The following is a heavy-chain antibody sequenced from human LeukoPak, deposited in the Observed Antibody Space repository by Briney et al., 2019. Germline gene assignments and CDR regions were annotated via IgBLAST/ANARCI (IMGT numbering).Heavy chain of an antibody. CDR2: IIPIFGTA. CDR3: ARSSPGMTGYFFDY. J-gene: IGHJ4*02. D-gene: IGHD3-9*01. Sequence: SVKVSCKASGGTFSSYAISWVRQAPGQGLEWMGGIIPIFGTANYAQKFQGRVTITADESTSTAYMELSGLRSEDTAVYYCARSSPGMTGYFFDYWGQGTLVTVSS. CDR1: GGTFSSYA. V-gene: IGHV1-69*13.